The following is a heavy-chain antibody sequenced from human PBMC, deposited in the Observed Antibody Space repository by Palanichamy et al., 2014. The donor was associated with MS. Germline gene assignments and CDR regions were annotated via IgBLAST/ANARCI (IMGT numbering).Heavy chain of an antibody. CDR2: IKPDGTDK. CDR3: VKNFDFAFWFDP. Sequence: EVQVVESWGRRWSSLGGPLRLSCAASGFTFSDHWMSWVRQSPDKGLEWVANIKPDGTDKYYMGSVRGRFTISRDNARNSLYLQMNSLRAEDAALYYCVKNFDFAFWFDPWGQGTLVIVSS. CDR1: GFTFSDHW. V-gene: IGHV3-7*01. D-gene: IGHD3-9*01. J-gene: IGHJ5*02.